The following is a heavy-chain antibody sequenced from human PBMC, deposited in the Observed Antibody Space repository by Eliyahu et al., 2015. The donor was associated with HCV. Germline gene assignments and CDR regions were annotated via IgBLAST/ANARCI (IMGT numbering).Heavy chain of an antibody. V-gene: IGHV1-58*02. CDR3: AADDMAALY. CDR2: IVVGSDNT. CDR1: GFTFTNSA. D-gene: IGHD6-25*01. Sequence: QVQVVQSGPEVKKPGTSVRVSCKTSGFTFTNSAIQWVRQARGQRLEWIGWIVVGSDNTNYAQKFQKRVTITRDMSTRTVHLELNSLRSEDTAVYYCAADDMAALYWGQGTLVTVSS. J-gene: IGHJ4*02.